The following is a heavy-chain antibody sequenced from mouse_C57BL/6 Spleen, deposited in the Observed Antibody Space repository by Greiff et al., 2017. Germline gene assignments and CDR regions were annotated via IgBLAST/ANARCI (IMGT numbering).Heavy chain of an antibody. Sequence: VKVVESGAELVRPGASVTLSCKASGYTFTDYEMHWVKQTPVHGLEWIGAIDPETGGTAYNQKFKGKAILTADKSSSTAYMELRSLTSEDSAVYYCTREEDPYYSNYPWFAYWGQGTLVTVSA. V-gene: IGHV1-15*01. CDR1: GYTFTDYE. CDR2: IDPETGGT. CDR3: TREEDPYYSNYPWFAY. J-gene: IGHJ3*01. D-gene: IGHD2-5*01.